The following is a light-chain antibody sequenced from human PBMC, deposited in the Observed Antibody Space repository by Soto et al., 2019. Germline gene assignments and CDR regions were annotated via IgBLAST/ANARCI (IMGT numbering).Light chain of an antibody. CDR3: CSYAATYTLWV. J-gene: IGLJ3*02. CDR1: SNDVGGYNS. V-gene: IGLV2-11*01. Sequence: QSVLTQPRSVSGSPGQSVTISCTGTSNDVGGYNSVSWSQEHPGKAPKLFIYDVNKRPSGVPDRFSGSKSGNTASLTISGRQDEDEADYYSCSYAATYTLWVFGGGTKLTVL. CDR2: DVN.